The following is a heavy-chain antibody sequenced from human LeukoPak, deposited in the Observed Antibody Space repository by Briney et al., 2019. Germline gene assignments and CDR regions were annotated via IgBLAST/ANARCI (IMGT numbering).Heavy chain of an antibody. J-gene: IGHJ5*02. V-gene: IGHV1-2*02. Sequence: ASVKVSCKASGYTFTGYYMHWVRQAPGQGLEWMGWINPNSGGTNYAQKFQGRVTMTRDTPISTAYMELSRLRSDDTAVYYCARSIMPLGRGPKYYWFDPWGQGTLVTVSS. CDR2: INPNSGGT. CDR3: ARSIMPLGRGPKYYWFDP. CDR1: GYTFTGYY. D-gene: IGHD2-2*01.